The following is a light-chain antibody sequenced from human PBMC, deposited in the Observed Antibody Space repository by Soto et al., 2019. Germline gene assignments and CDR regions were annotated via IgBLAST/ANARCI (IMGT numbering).Light chain of an antibody. CDR3: QQYNSYSPWT. CDR1: QSISSW. V-gene: IGKV1-5*03. Sequence: DIQMTQSPSTLSASVGDRVTITCRASQSISSWLAWYQQKPGKAPKLLIYKASSLETGVPSRFSGSASGTEFTLTISSLQPDDFATYYCQQYNSYSPWTFVQGTKVEIK. CDR2: KAS. J-gene: IGKJ1*01.